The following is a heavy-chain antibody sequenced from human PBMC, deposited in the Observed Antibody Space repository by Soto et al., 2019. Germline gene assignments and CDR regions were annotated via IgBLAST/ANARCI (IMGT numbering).Heavy chain of an antibody. CDR3: ACSRRPARLGPKGAIDY. Sequence: EVHLVESGGAVVQPGGSLRLSCATSGFTFSNYWMHWVRQVPGRGLVWVSRIDTDGSTTSYADFAKGRFTSSRDNAKSTLSLQMNSLRAEDTAIYYCACSRRPARLGPKGAIDYWGQGTLVTVSS. J-gene: IGHJ4*02. D-gene: IGHD2-15*01. V-gene: IGHV3-74*01. CDR1: GFTFSNYW. CDR2: IDTDGSTT.